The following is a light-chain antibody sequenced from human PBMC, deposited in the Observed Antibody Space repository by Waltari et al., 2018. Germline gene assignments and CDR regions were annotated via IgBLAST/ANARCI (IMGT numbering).Light chain of an antibody. CDR1: ENVDNY. CDR2: KAF. J-gene: IGKJ2*03. CDR3: QHGYGTPYS. V-gene: IGKV1-39*01. Sequence: DIQMTQSPSSLSASVGDRVTITCRASENVDNYLHWYQQKPGKAPKLLIYKAFTLQTGVPSSFGGSGSGTDYTFPISGLQSENITTYYCQHGYGTPYSFGQGTKVEIK.